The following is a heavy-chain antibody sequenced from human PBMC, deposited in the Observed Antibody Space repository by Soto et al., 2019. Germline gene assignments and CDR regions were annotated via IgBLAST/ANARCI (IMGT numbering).Heavy chain of an antibody. J-gene: IGHJ5*02. Sequence: GGSLRLSCAASGFTFRSYAMHWVRQAPGKGLEWVAVISYDENNRYYTDSVKGRFTISRDNSKNTLYLQVNSLRAEDTAVYYCARAMDTAMASKDNWFDPWGQGTLVTVS. V-gene: IGHV3-30-3*01. CDR3: ARAMDTAMASKDNWFDP. CDR1: GFTFRSYA. D-gene: IGHD5-18*01. CDR2: ISYDENNR.